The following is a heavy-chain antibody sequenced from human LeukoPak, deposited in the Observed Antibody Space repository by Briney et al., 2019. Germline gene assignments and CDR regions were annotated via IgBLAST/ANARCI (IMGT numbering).Heavy chain of an antibody. CDR3: AEDRGAENDY. CDR1: GFTFSSYG. V-gene: IGHV3-30*18. D-gene: IGHD6-19*01. J-gene: IGHJ4*02. CDR2: ISYDGSNK. Sequence: GGSLRLSCAASGFTFSSYGMHWVRQAPGKGLEWVAVISYDGSNKYYADSVKGRFTISRDNSKNTLYLQMNSLRAEDTAVYYCAEDRGAENDYWGQGTLVTVSS.